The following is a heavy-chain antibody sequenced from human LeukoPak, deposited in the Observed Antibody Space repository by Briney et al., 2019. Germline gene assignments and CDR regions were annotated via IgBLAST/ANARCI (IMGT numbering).Heavy chain of an antibody. J-gene: IGHJ6*03. CDR2: IWYGGRNK. V-gene: IGHV3-33*08. CDR3: ARGPYYYYMDV. CDR1: GFTFSSYG. Sequence: HPGGSLRLSCAASGFTFSSYGMHWVRQAPGKGLEWVAVIWYGGRNKYYADSVKGRFTISRDNSKNTLYLQMNSLRAEDTAVYYCARGPYYYYMDVWGKGTTVTVSS.